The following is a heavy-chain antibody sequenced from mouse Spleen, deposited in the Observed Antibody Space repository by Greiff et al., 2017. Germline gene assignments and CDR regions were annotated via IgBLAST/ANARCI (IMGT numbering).Heavy chain of an antibody. Sequence: VQLQQSGPELVKPGASVKIPCKASGYTFTDYNMDWVKQSHGKSLEWIGDINPNNGGTIYNQKFKGKATLTVDKSSSTAYMELRSLTSEDTAVYYCARTLYYDYVWFAYWGQGTLVTVSA. CDR1: GYTFTDYN. D-gene: IGHD2-4*01. CDR3: ARTLYYDYVWFAY. V-gene: IGHV1-18*01. CDR2: INPNNGGT. J-gene: IGHJ3*01.